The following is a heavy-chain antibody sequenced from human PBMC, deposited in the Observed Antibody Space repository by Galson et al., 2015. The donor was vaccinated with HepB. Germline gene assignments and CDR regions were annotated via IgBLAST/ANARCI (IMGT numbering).Heavy chain of an antibody. CDR3: ARFNCGDCYPHYYYYYGMDV. CDR2: ISSSSSTI. V-gene: IGHV3-48*01. CDR1: GFTFSSYS. D-gene: IGHD2-21*02. Sequence: SLRLSCAASGFTFSSYSMNWVRQAPGKGLEWVSYISSSSSTIYYADPVKGRFTISRDNAKDSLYLQMNSLRAEDTAVYYCARFNCGDCYPHYYYYYGMDVWGQGTTVTVSS. J-gene: IGHJ6*02.